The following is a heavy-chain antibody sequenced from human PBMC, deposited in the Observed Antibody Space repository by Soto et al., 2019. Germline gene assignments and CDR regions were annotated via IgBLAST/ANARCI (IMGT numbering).Heavy chain of an antibody. J-gene: IGHJ3*02. CDR1: GFTFSSYG. CDR3: ARERGERDDAFDI. CDR2: IWYDGSNK. V-gene: IGHV3-33*01. D-gene: IGHD4-17*01. Sequence: RGSLRLSCAASGFTFSSYGMHWVRQAPGKGLEWVAVIWYDGSNKYYADSVKGRFTISRDNSKNTLYLQMNSLRAEDTAVYYCARERGERDDAFDIWGQGTMVTVSS.